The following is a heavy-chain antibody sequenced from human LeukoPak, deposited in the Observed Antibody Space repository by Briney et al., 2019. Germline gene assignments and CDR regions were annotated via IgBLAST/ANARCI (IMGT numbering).Heavy chain of an antibody. D-gene: IGHD3-10*01. Sequence: PSQTLSLTCTVSGGSISSSRYYWGWIRQPPGKGLEWIGSIYYSGSTYYNPSLKSRLTISVDTSKNQFSLKLSSVTAADTAVYFCASDYRGLSYWGQGTLVTVSS. V-gene: IGHV4-39*01. CDR3: ASDYRGLSY. J-gene: IGHJ4*02. CDR1: GGSISSSRYY. CDR2: IYYSGST.